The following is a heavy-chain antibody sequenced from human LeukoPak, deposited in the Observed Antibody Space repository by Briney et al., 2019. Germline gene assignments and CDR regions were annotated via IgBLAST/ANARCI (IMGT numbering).Heavy chain of an antibody. D-gene: IGHD3-22*01. CDR2: INHSGST. V-gene: IGHV4-34*01. J-gene: IGHJ3*02. Sequence: SETLSLTCAVYGGSFSGYYWSWIRQPPGKGLEWIGEINHSGSTNYNPSLKSRVTISVDTSKNQFSLKLSSVTAADTAVYYCARHGDSSENAFDIWGQGTMVTVSS. CDR3: ARHGDSSENAFDI. CDR1: GGSFSGYY.